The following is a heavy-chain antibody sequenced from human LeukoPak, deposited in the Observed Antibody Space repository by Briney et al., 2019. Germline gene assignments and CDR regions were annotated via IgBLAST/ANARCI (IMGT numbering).Heavy chain of an antibody. D-gene: IGHD3-3*01. Sequence: GGSLRLSCAASGFTFSTYAMSWVRQDPGRGLEWVSSITGAGDTTFYPESVKGRFTISRDNSKNTLYLQMNSLRVEDTALYFCVRDRNYYEALQRSYWGQGTLVTVSS. CDR2: ITGAGDTT. CDR3: VRDRNYYEALQRSY. V-gene: IGHV3-23*01. CDR1: GFTFSTYA. J-gene: IGHJ4*02.